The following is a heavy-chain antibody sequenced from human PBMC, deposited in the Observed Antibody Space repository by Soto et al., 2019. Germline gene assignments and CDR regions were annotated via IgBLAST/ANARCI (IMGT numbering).Heavy chain of an antibody. CDR2: IRSKAYGGTT. J-gene: IGHJ4*02. CDR3: TAGKLYPSLDFDY. V-gene: IGHV3-49*04. D-gene: IGHD2-8*01. Sequence: GSLRLSCTASGFTFGDYAMSWVSQAPGKGLEWVGFIRSKAYGGTTEYAASVKGRFTISRDDSKSIAYLQMNSLKTEDTAVYYCTAGKLYPSLDFDYWGQGTLVTVSS. CDR1: GFTFGDYA.